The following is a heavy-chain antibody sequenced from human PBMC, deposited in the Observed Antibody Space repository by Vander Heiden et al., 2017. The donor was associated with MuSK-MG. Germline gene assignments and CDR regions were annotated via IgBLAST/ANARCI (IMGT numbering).Heavy chain of an antibody. CDR2: INAGNEDT. J-gene: IGHJ4*02. CDR1: GYTFASYA. V-gene: IGHV1-3*01. D-gene: IGHD1-26*01. Sequence: QVQLVQAGAEVKKPGASVKVSCKASGYTFASYAMHWVLQVPGQRHEWMGWINAGNEDTKYSQKFQGRVTITRDTSASTAYMELSSLRSEDTAVYYCARSGWILGPKGYFDYWGQGTLVTDSS. CDR3: ARSGWILGPKGYFDY.